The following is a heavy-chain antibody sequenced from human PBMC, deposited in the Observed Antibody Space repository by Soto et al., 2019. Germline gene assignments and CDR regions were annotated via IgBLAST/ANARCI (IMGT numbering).Heavy chain of an antibody. CDR3: ERGASSFDT. CDR2: IYSDGTT. CDR1: GISVGTNY. J-gene: IGHJ4*02. V-gene: IGHV3-53*01. Sequence: GGSLRLSCAASGISVGTNYLTWVRQAPGKGLEWVSFIYSDGTTYYADSVKGRFTISRDTSNNTLYLQMNSLRAEDTAVYYCERGASSFDTWGQGTLVTVSS.